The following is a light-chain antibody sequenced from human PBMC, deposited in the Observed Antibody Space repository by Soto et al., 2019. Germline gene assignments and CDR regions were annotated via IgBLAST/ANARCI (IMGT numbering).Light chain of an antibody. CDR3: QQRSNWPLT. CDR2: DAS. CDR1: QSVRSY. Sequence: EIVLTQSPATLSLSPGERATLSCRASQSVRSYLAWYQQKPGQAPRLLIYDASNRATGIPARFSGSGSGTEFTLTISSLEPEDFAVYYCQQRSNWPLTFAGGTKVEIK. J-gene: IGKJ4*01. V-gene: IGKV3-11*01.